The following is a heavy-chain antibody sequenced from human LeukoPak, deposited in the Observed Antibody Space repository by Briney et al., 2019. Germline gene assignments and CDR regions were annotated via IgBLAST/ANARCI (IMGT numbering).Heavy chain of an antibody. CDR1: GGTFSSYA. J-gene: IGHJ3*02. V-gene: IGHV1-69*05. CDR3: ARDKMADALDI. CDR2: IIPIFGTA. D-gene: IGHD5-24*01. Sequence: SSVKVSFKASGGTFSSYAISWVRQAPGQWLEWMGGIIPIFGTANYAQKFQGRVTINTDEYTRTAYMELSSLRSEDTAVYYCARDKMADALDIWGQGTMVTVSS.